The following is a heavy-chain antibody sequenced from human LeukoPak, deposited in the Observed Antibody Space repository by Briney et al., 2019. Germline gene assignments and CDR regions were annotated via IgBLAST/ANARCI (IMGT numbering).Heavy chain of an antibody. D-gene: IGHD5-12*01. CDR3: ARDPPRVATEHVAFDI. CDR2: ISSSSSYI. CDR1: GFTFSSYS. Sequence: GGSLRLSCAASGFTFSSYSMNWVRQAPGKGLEWVSSISSSSSYIYYADSVKGRFTISRDNAKNSLYLQMNSLRAEDTAVYYCARDPPRVATEHVAFDIWGQGTMVTVSS. J-gene: IGHJ3*02. V-gene: IGHV3-21*01.